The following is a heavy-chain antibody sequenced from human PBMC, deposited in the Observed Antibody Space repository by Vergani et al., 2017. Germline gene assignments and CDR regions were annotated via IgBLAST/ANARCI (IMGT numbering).Heavy chain of an antibody. CDR2: ISGSCGST. V-gene: IGHV3-23*01. Sequence: EVQLLESGGDLVQPGGSLRLSCAASGFTFKHYAMNWVRQAPGKGLEWVSGISGSCGSTYYAGSVKGRFTISRDSSKNTLYLQMNILSAGDTAVYYCAKANPRNSGYDYLYYYHAMDVWGQGTTVTVSS. CDR3: AKANPRNSGYDYLYYYHAMDV. CDR1: GFTFKHYA. D-gene: IGHD5-12*01. J-gene: IGHJ6*02.